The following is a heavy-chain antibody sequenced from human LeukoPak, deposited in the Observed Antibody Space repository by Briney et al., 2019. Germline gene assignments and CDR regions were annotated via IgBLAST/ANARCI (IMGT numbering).Heavy chain of an antibody. CDR2: IKQDGSEK. Sequence: PGGSLRLSWAASGFTFSSYWRSWAPQAPGKGLGWVANIKQDGSEKYYVDSVKGRFTISRDNAKNSLYLQMNSLRAEDTAVYYCARVTVTTGFDYWGQGTLVTVSS. V-gene: IGHV3-7*01. CDR1: GFTFSSYW. D-gene: IGHD4-17*01. J-gene: IGHJ4*02. CDR3: ARVTVTTGFDY.